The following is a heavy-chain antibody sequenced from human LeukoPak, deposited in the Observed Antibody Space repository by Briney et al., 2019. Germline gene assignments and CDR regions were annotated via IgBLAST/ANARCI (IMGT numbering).Heavy chain of an antibody. V-gene: IGHV4-39*07. CDR2: IYYSGST. CDR3: ARDGE. D-gene: IGHD3-10*01. Sequence: SETLSLTCTVSGGSISSSSYYWGWIRQPPGKGLEWIGSIYYSGSTYYNPSLKSRVTISVDTSKNQFSLRLSSVTAADTAVYYCARDGEWGQGTLVTVSS. CDR1: GGSISSSSYY. J-gene: IGHJ4*02.